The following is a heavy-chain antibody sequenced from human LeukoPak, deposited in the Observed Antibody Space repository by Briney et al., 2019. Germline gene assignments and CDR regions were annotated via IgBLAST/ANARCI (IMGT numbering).Heavy chain of an antibody. D-gene: IGHD2-2*01. Sequence: GGSLRLSCAASGFTFASDSMTWVRQAPGKGLEWVSTISGSGVSTFYADSVKGRFTISRDNSKNTLYLHTNSLSAEDTAVYFCAKDSFSTRWGQGTLVTVSS. J-gene: IGHJ4*02. CDR3: AKDSFSTR. CDR1: GFTFASDS. CDR2: ISGSGVST. V-gene: IGHV3-23*01.